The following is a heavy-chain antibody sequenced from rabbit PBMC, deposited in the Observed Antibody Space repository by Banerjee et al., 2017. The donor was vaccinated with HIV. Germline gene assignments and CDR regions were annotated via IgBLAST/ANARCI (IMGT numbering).Heavy chain of an antibody. CDR3: ARDLDGVIGWNLSL. V-gene: IGHV1S45*01. CDR2: IAGSSSAFT. J-gene: IGHJ4*01. D-gene: IGHD1-1*01. CDR1: GFSFSDRDV. Sequence: QEQLEESGGGLVKPEGSLTLTCKASGFSFSDRDVMCWVRQAPGKGLEWISCIAGSSSAFTYSATWAKGRFTISKTSSTTVTLQMTSLTAADTATYFCARDLDGVIGWNLSLWGPGTLVTVS.